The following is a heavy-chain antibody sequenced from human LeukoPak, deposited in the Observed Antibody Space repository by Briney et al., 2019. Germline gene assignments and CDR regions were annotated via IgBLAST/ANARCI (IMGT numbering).Heavy chain of an antibody. Sequence: SETLSLTCTVSGGSITNSSHYWGWIRQPPGKGLEWIGSIYYSGSTYYNPSLKSRVTISVDTSKNQFSLKLSSVTAADTAVYYCARAGVLRYFDWLLAYYFDYRGQGTLVTVSS. CDR3: ARAGVLRYFDWLLAYYFDY. CDR1: GGSITNSSHY. V-gene: IGHV4-39*07. CDR2: IYYSGST. D-gene: IGHD3-9*01. J-gene: IGHJ4*02.